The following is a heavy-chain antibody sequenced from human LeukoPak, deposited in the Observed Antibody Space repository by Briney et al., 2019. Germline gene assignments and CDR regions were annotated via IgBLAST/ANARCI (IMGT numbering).Heavy chain of an antibody. CDR3: SRKRWFGELFLFDY. CDR1: GYSVSSGYY. J-gene: IGHJ4*02. D-gene: IGHD3-10*01. V-gene: IGHV4-38-2*01. Sequence: SSATLSLTRAVSGYSVSSGYYWGWMRQPPGWGVAWIGSIYHSGSTYYTPSRKIRVTISVDTSKNQFSLKLSSVTAADTAVYYCSRKRWFGELFLFDYWGQGTLVTVSS. CDR2: IYHSGST.